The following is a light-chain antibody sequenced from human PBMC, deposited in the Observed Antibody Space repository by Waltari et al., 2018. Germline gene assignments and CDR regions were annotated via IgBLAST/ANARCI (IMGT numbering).Light chain of an antibody. J-gene: IGLJ3*02. CDR3: SSFAGSNTYWV. CDR2: EVS. Sequence: QAAPTQPPSVSGSPGQSVTISCTGTSSDIGYYNAVSWYRQHPGKARKLMIYEVSKRPSGVSDRFSGYKSGNTASLTISGLQAEDEADYYCSSFAGSNTYWVFGGGTRLTVL. V-gene: IGLV2-11*01. CDR1: SSDIGYYNA.